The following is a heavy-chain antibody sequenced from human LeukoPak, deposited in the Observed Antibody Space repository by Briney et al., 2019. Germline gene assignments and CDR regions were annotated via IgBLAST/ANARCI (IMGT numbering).Heavy chain of an antibody. CDR2: ISSNGGST. D-gene: IGHD5-18*01. J-gene: IGHJ4*02. CDR3: AKVDTAMAIHPYYFDY. Sequence: PGGSLRLSCAASGFTFSSYAVHWVRQAPGKGLEYVSAISSNGGSTSYANSVKGRFTISRDNSKNTLYLQMGSLRAEDMAVYYCAKVDTAMAIHPYYFDYWGQGTLVTVSS. V-gene: IGHV3-64*01. CDR1: GFTFSSYA.